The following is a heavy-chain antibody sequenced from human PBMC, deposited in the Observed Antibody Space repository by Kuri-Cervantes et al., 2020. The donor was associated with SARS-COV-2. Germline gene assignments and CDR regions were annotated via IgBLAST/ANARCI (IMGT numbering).Heavy chain of an antibody. CDR3: ARRGAAGRRGRGPSSFVI. J-gene: IGHJ3*02. D-gene: IGHD6-6*01. CDR2: INHSGIT. Sequence: SETLSLTCAVYGGSFSGYYWSWIRQSPGKGLAWIGEINHSGITNYNPSLKSRVTISLDTSKNQFSLRLSSVTAADTAVYHCARRGAAGRRGRGPSSFVIWGLGKLVIVSS. CDR1: GGSFSGYY. V-gene: IGHV4-34*01.